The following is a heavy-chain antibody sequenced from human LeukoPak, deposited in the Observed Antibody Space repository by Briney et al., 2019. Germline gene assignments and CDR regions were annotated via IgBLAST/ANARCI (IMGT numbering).Heavy chain of an antibody. V-gene: IGHV3-7*03. CDR3: ASLTGYSSSWYEFDY. D-gene: IGHD6-13*01. Sequence: PGGSLRLSCAASGFTFSSYWMSWVRQAPGKGLEWVANIKQDGSEKYYVDSVKGRFTISRDNAKNSLYLQMNSLRAEDTAMYYCASLTGYSSSWYEFDYWGQGTLVTVSS. CDR2: IKQDGSEK. J-gene: IGHJ4*02. CDR1: GFTFSSYW.